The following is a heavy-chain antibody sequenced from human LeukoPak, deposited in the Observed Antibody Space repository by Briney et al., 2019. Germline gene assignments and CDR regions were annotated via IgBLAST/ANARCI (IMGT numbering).Heavy chain of an antibody. V-gene: IGHV3-48*01. J-gene: IGHJ4*02. CDR2: IGIDSGNT. D-gene: IGHD1-1*01. Sequence: GGSLRLSRTASGFPFIEYSMNWVRQAPGKGLEWISYIGIDSGNTKYADSVRADSPSPQTKPRTHCLQMNSLRVEDTAVYYCARDHNYAFDNWGQGTLVSVAS. CDR1: GFPFIEYS. CDR3: ARDHNYAFDN.